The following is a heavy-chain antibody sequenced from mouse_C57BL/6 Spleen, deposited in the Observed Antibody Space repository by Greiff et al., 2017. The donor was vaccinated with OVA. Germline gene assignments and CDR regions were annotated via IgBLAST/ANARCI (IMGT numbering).Heavy chain of an antibody. V-gene: IGHV1-69*01. CDR1: GYTFTSYW. D-gene: IGHD4-1*01. Sequence: QVQLKESGAELVMPGASVKLSCKASGYTFTSYWMHWVKQRPGQGLEWIGEIDPSDSYTNYNQKFKGKSTLTVDKSSSTAYMQLSSLTSEDSAVYYCARWGTGTRGYYFDYWGQGTTLTVSS. CDR3: ARWGTGTRGYYFDY. CDR2: IDPSDSYT. J-gene: IGHJ2*01.